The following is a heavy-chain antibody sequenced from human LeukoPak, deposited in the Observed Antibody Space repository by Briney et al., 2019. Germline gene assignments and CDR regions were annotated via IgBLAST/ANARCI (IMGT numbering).Heavy chain of an antibody. CDR2: ITREGGST. V-gene: IGHV3-43*02. Sequence: GGSLRLSCAASGFTFDAYAMHSVRHAPGKGLKLVFLITREGGSTYYADSVKGRFTISRDNSKNFMYLQVNSLRTDDTALYYCAKDRGAQYDCWSGYYSHYYYYGMDVWGQGTTVTVSS. CDR3: AKDRGAQYDCWSGYYSHYYYYGMDV. D-gene: IGHD3-3*01. J-gene: IGHJ6*02. CDR1: GFTFDAYA.